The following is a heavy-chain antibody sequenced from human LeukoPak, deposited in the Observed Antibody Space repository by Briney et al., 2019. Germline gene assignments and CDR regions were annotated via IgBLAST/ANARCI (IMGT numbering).Heavy chain of an antibody. CDR1: GDSISSGNYY. CDR3: ARHHRDGFIGYWYFDI. J-gene: IGHJ2*01. V-gene: IGHV4-61*02. Sequence: PSETLSLTCTVSGDSISSGNYYWTWIRQPAGKGLEWIGRIYTSGSTNYNPSLKSRVTISVDTSKNQFSLKLSSVTAADTAMYYCARHHRDGFIGYWYFDIWGRGNLVTVS. D-gene: IGHD5-24*01. CDR2: IYTSGST.